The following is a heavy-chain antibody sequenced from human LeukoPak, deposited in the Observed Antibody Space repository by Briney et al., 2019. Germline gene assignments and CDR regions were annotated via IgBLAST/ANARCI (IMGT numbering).Heavy chain of an antibody. J-gene: IGHJ4*02. V-gene: IGHV3-30*04. Sequence: PGGSLRLSCAASGFTLSSYAMHWVRQAPGKGLEWVAVISYDGSNKYYADSVKGRFTISRDNSKNTLYLQMNSLRAEDTAVYYCAKDLRGIVVPAAVDYWGQGTLVTVSS. D-gene: IGHD2-2*01. CDR2: ISYDGSNK. CDR1: GFTLSSYA. CDR3: AKDLRGIVVPAAVDY.